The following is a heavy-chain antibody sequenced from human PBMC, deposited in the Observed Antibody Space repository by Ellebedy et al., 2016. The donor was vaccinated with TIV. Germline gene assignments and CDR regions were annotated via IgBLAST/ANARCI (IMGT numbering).Heavy chain of an antibody. Sequence: PSETLSLTCTVSGGSISSGGYYWNWIRQYPGKALEWIGYIYYSGSTYYNPSLKSLITISLDMYNNQFSLKMNSVTAADTAVYYCARMESGSHEFDYWGQGTLVTVSS. D-gene: IGHD5-12*01. CDR3: ARMESGSHEFDY. J-gene: IGHJ4*02. CDR1: GGSISSGGYY. CDR2: IYYSGST. V-gene: IGHV4-31*01.